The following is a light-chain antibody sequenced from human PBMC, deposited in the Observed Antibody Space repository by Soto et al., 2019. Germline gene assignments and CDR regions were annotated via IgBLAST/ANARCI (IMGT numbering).Light chain of an antibody. CDR2: LNSDGSH. Sequence: QSVLTQSPSASASLGASVKLTCTLSSAHSTYAITWHQQQPEKGPRYLMRLNSDGSHSKGDGIPDRFSGSSSGAERYLTISXLQSEDEADYYCQTWGTGIVVFGGGTKVTVL. CDR3: QTWGTGIVV. J-gene: IGLJ2*01. V-gene: IGLV4-69*01. CDR1: SAHSTYA.